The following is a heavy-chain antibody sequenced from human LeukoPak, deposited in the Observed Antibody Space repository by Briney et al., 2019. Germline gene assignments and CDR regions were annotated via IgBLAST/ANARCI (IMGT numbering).Heavy chain of an antibody. J-gene: IGHJ3*02. CDR1: GGSISSGDYY. CDR3: ARARFSITMIVVDTVAFDI. Sequence: SQTLSLTCTVSGGSISSGDYYWSWIRQPPGKGLEWIGYIYYSGSTYYNPSLKSRVTISVDTSKNQFSLKLSSVTAADTAVYYCARARFSITMIVVDTVAFDIWGQGTMVTVSS. D-gene: IGHD3-22*01. CDR2: IYYSGST. V-gene: IGHV4-30-4*01.